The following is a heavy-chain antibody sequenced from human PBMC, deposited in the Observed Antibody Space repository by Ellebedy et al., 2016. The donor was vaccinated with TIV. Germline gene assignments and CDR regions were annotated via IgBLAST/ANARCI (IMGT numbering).Heavy chain of an antibody. CDR3: ARGISSGWYAGLDY. D-gene: IGHD6-19*01. V-gene: IGHV1-18*01. CDR2: ISAYNGNT. J-gene: IGHJ4*02. Sequence: AASVKVSCKASGYTFTSYGISWVRQAPGQGLEWMGWISAYNGNTNYAQKLQGRVTMTTDTSTSTAYMELRSLKSDDTAVYYCARGISSGWYAGLDYWGQGTLVTVSS. CDR1: GYTFTSYG.